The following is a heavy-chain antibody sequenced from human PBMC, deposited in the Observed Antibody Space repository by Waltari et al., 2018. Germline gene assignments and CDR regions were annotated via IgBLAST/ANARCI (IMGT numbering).Heavy chain of an antibody. J-gene: IGHJ4*02. CDR3: ASTTVTTSG. Sequence: EVHLVESGGGLVQPGGPLSLACAAPGSTSSDYGMNWVRQAPGKGLEWVSYISSSSTTISYAASVKGRFTISRDNDKNSLYLQMNSLRDEDTAVYYCASTTVTTSGWGQGTLVTVSS. V-gene: IGHV3-48*02. CDR2: ISSSSTTI. D-gene: IGHD4-17*01. CDR1: GSTSSDYG.